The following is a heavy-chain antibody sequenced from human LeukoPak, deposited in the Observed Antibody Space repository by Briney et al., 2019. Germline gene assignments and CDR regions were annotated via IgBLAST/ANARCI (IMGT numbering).Heavy chain of an antibody. CDR3: AKIGVSGQWYFDL. V-gene: IGHV3-21*01. D-gene: IGHD5/OR15-5a*01. CDR2: ISSSGSLI. J-gene: IGHJ2*01. CDR1: ESTFSSFP. Sequence: GGSLSFSCTASESTFSSFPMSWVRQAPGRGLEWISSISSSGSLIYYADSLKGRFTVSRDNAKNSLYVQMNSLGAEDTALYYCAKIGVSGQWYFDLWGRGTLVTVSS.